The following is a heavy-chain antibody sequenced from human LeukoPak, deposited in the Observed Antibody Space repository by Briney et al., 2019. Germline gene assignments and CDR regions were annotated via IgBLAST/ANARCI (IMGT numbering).Heavy chain of an antibody. Sequence: ASVKVSCKASGYTFTSYDINWVRQATGQGLEWMGWMNPNSGHTGYAQKFQGRVTITRNTSISTAYMELSSLRSEDTAVYYCAIHMVRGVISWFDPWGQGTLVTVST. J-gene: IGHJ5*02. CDR1: GYTFTSYD. CDR2: MNPNSGHT. V-gene: IGHV1-8*03. CDR3: AIHMVRGVISWFDP. D-gene: IGHD3-10*01.